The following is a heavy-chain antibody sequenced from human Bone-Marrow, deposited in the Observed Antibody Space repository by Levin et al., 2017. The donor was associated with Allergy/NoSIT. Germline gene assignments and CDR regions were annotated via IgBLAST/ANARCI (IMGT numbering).Heavy chain of an antibody. CDR2: IKSKTDGGTT. J-gene: IGHJ5*02. CDR1: GFTFSNAW. V-gene: IGHV3-15*01. Sequence: PGGSLRLSCAASGFTFSNAWMSWVRQAPGKGLEWVGRIKSKTDGGTTDYAAPVKGRFTISRDDSKNTLYLQMNSLKTEDTAVYYCTTDFGGSGWYPNWFDPWGQGTLVTVSS. CDR3: TTDFGGSGWYPNWFDP. D-gene: IGHD6-19*01.